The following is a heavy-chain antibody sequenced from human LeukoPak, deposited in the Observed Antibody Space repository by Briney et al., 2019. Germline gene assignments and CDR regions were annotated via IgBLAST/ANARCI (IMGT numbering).Heavy chain of an antibody. CDR2: IKRKSDGGIT. J-gene: IGHJ6*03. V-gene: IGHV3-15*01. CDR3: TTDYYDSGSDMDV. D-gene: IGHD3-22*01. Sequence: GGSLRLSCAASGFSFSSAWMSWVRQAPGKGLEWVGRIKRKSDGGITQYAAPVKDRFIISRDDSENTLYLQMNSLKIEDTAVYYCTTDYYDSGSDMDVWGKGTTVTVSS. CDR1: GFSFSSAW.